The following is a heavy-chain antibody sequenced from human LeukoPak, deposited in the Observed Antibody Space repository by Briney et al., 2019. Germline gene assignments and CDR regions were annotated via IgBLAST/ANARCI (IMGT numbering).Heavy chain of an antibody. CDR1: GYTFTGYY. D-gene: IGHD2-15*01. CDR3: ARDPLGVVVVAATFDY. V-gene: IGHV1-2*02. Sequence: ASVKVSRKASGYTFTGYYMHWVRQAPGQGLEWMGCINPNSGGTNYAQKFQGRVTMTRDTSISTAYMELSRLRSDDTAVYYCARDPLGVVVVAATFDYWGQGTLVTVSS. CDR2: INPNSGGT. J-gene: IGHJ4*02.